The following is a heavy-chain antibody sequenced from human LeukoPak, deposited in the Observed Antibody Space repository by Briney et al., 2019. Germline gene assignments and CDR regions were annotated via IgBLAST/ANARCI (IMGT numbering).Heavy chain of an antibody. CDR1: GYTFTGYY. V-gene: IGHV1-8*02. CDR2: MNPNSGNT. Sequence: GASVKVSCKASGYTFTGYYMHWVRQAPGQGLEWMGWMNPNSGNTGYAQKFQGRVTMTRNTSISTAYMELSSLRSEDTAVYYCARGNTEYNAFDIWGQGTMVTVSS. D-gene: IGHD2/OR15-2a*01. J-gene: IGHJ3*02. CDR3: ARGNTEYNAFDI.